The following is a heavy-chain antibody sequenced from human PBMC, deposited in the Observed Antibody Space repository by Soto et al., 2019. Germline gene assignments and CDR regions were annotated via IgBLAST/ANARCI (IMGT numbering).Heavy chain of an antibody. Sequence: PGGSLRLSCEASGFTFINYAMSWVRQAPGKGLEWVSGIDDGGASTYYADSMKGRFTISRDNSKNTLYLQMNGLRVEDTAVYYCAKDVYRSATMPCFHTWGQGTLVTVSS. CDR3: AKDVYRSATMPCFHT. CDR2: IDDGGAST. CDR1: GFTFINYA. J-gene: IGHJ5*02. V-gene: IGHV3-23*01. D-gene: IGHD2-2*01.